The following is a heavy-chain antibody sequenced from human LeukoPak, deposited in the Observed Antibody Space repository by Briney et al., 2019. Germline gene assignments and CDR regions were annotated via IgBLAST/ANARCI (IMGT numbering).Heavy chain of an antibody. CDR3: ARYWGPYDNSGAYFDY. V-gene: IGHV4-39*01. Sequence: SETLSLTCTVSGDSISSSSYYWVWLRQPPGKGLEWIATIHYTGSTYYNPSLKSRVTISVDTSKNQFSLKLSSVSAADTAMYYCARYWGPYDNSGAYFDYWGQGTLVTVSS. J-gene: IGHJ4*02. CDR1: GDSISSSSYY. D-gene: IGHD3-22*01. CDR2: IHYTGST.